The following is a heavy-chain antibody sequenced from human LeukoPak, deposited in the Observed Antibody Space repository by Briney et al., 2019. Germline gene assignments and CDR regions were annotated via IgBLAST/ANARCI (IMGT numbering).Heavy chain of an antibody. D-gene: IGHD6-13*01. Sequence: PSETLSLTCTVSGDSLTSGSYYWGWIRQPPGRGLEWIVYVYYSGSTNYNPSLKSRVTMSVDTSKNQFSLMLISVTAADTAVYYCARGYSSSWYPSAFDIWGQGTMVTVSS. CDR1: GDSLTSGSYY. CDR3: ARGYSSSWYPSAFDI. J-gene: IGHJ3*02. CDR2: VYYSGST. V-gene: IGHV4-61*01.